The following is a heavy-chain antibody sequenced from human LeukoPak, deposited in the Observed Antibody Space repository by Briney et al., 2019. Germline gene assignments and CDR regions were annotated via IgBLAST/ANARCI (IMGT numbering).Heavy chain of an antibody. J-gene: IGHJ5*02. Sequence: KSSETLSLTCTVSGAYISSYHWSWIRQPAGKGLEWIGRIYISGSTNYNPSLKSRVTMSIDTSKNQFSLKLRSVAAADTAVYYCARPENYYDSSGYRHNWFDPWGQGTLVTVSS. D-gene: IGHD3-22*01. V-gene: IGHV4-4*07. CDR1: GAYISSYH. CDR3: ARPENYYDSSGYRHNWFDP. CDR2: IYISGST.